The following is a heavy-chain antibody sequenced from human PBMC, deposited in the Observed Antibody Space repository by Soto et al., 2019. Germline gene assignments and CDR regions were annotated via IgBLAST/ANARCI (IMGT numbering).Heavy chain of an antibody. CDR1: GFTFSYYA. V-gene: IGHV3-23*01. D-gene: IGHD5-12*01. CDR3: AKQAGYRSDPFDY. J-gene: IGHJ4*02. CDR2: ISGGGGTT. Sequence: EVQLLESGGGLVQPGGSLRLSCAASGFTFSYYAMSWVRQTPGTGLEWVSGISGGGGTTYYAASVKGRFTISRDNSKNTLYLQINRQRAEDTAIYHCAKQAGYRSDPFDYWGQGTMVTVSS.